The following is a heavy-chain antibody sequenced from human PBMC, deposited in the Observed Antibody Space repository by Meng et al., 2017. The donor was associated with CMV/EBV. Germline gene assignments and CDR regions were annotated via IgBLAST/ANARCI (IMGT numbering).Heavy chain of an antibody. V-gene: IGHV4-34*01. Sequence: ESLKISCAVYGGSFSGYYWSWIRQPPGKGLEWIGEINHSGSTNYNPSLKSRVTISVDTSKNQFSLKLSSVTAADTAVYYCARAKTMGYWGQGTLVTVSS. CDR2: INHSGST. D-gene: IGHD1-14*01. J-gene: IGHJ4*02. CDR3: ARAKTMGY. CDR1: GGSFSGYY.